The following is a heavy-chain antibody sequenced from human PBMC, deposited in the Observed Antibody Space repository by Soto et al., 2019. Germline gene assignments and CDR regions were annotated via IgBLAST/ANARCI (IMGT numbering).Heavy chain of an antibody. CDR2: IRSKADSYAT. CDR1: GFTFSGSV. V-gene: IGHV3-73*01. D-gene: IGHD2-15*01. Sequence: GGSLRLSCAASGFTFSGSVMYWVIQTSGKGLEWVGRIRSKADSYATAYAASVKGRFTISRDDSKNTVYLQMNSLKTEDTAVYYCSRNIDYAFDIWGQGTMVTVSS. CDR3: SRNIDYAFDI. J-gene: IGHJ3*02.